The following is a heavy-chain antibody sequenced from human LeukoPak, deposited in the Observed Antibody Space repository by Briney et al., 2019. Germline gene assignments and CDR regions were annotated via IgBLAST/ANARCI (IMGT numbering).Heavy chain of an antibody. V-gene: IGHV3-23*01. CDR1: GFTFSSYD. CDR2: ISASGDST. CDR3: ARDVISMVRGVPAYYFDY. J-gene: IGHJ4*02. Sequence: GGSLRLSCAASGFTFSSYDMSWDRQAPGKGLEWVSGISASGDSTYYADSVKGRFTISRDNSKNTLYLQMNSLRAEDTAVYYCARDVISMVRGVPAYYFDYWGQGSLVTVSS. D-gene: IGHD3-10*01.